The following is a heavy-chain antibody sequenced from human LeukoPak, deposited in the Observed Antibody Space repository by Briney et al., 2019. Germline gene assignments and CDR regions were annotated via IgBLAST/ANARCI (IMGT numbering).Heavy chain of an antibody. Sequence: SETLSLTCTVSGGSISSGGYYWSWIRQHPGKGLEWIGYIYYSGSTYYNPSLKSRVTISVDTSKNQFSLKLSPVTAADTAVYYCARLVTTSPSGGWFDPWGQGTLVTVSS. J-gene: IGHJ5*02. V-gene: IGHV4-31*03. CDR3: ARLVTTSPSGGWFDP. CDR2: IYYSGST. CDR1: GGSISSGGYY. D-gene: IGHD4-11*01.